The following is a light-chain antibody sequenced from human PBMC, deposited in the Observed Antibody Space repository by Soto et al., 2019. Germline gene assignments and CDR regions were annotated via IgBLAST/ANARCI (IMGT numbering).Light chain of an antibody. J-gene: IGKJ1*01. Sequence: DIQMTQSPSTLSAFVGDRVTLTCRASQSITISLAWYQQKPGKAPKLLIYKASTLKSGVPSRFSGSGSGTDFTLTISSLQPEDFATYYCQQSYSTPETFGQGTKVDIK. V-gene: IGKV1-5*03. CDR3: QQSYSTPET. CDR2: KAS. CDR1: QSITIS.